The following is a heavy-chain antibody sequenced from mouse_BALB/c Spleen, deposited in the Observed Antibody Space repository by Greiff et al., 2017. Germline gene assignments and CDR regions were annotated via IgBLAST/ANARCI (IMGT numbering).Heavy chain of an antibody. CDR1: GYTFTSYT. V-gene: IGHV1-4*01. CDR3: AREGAIYYGNHGFAY. Sequence: VQLQESGAELARPGASVKMSCKASGYTFTSYTMHWVKQRPGQGLEWIGYINPSSGYTNYNQKFKDKATLTADKSSSTAYMQLSSLTSEDSAVYYCAREGAIYYGNHGFAYWGQGTLVTVSA. D-gene: IGHD2-1*01. CDR2: INPSSGYT. J-gene: IGHJ3*01.